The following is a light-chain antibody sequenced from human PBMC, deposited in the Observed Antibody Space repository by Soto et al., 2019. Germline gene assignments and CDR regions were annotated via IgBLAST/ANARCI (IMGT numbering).Light chain of an antibody. CDR3: CSYAGSSTSLYV. CDR2: EGS. Sequence: QSVLTQPASVSGSPGQSITISCTGTSSDVGSYNLVSWYQQHPGKAHKLMIYEGSKRPSGVSNRFSGSKSGNTASLTISVLQAEYEADYYCCSYAGSSTSLYVFGTGTKVTVL. J-gene: IGLJ1*01. CDR1: SSDVGSYNL. V-gene: IGLV2-23*01.